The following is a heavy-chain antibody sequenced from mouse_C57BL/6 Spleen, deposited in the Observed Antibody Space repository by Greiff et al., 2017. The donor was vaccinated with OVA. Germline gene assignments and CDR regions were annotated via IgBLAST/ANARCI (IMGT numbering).Heavy chain of an antibody. D-gene: IGHD2-5*01. CDR3: AREWGYSNYFDY. CDR2: INYDGSST. V-gene: IGHV5-16*01. Sequence: EVKLMESEGGLVQPGSSMKLSCTASGFTFSDYYMAWVRQVPEKGLEWVANINYDGSSTYYLDSLKSRFIISRDNAKNILYLQMSSLKSEDTATYYCAREWGYSNYFDYWGQGTTLTVSS. J-gene: IGHJ2*01. CDR1: GFTFSDYY.